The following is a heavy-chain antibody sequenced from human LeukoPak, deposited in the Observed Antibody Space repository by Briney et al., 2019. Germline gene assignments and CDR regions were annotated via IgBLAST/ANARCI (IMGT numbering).Heavy chain of an antibody. J-gene: IGHJ4*02. D-gene: IGHD1-26*01. CDR2: IKQDGSDT. Sequence: PGGSLRLSCAASGFTFSDYWMTWVRQVAGGGLEWVANIKQDGSDTYYVDSVRGRFTISRDNAKKSLYLEMSNLRGDDTAVCYCARVGAWELQRVFEYWGQGTLVTVSS. CDR1: GFTFSDYW. V-gene: IGHV3-7*01. CDR3: ARVGAWELQRVFEY.